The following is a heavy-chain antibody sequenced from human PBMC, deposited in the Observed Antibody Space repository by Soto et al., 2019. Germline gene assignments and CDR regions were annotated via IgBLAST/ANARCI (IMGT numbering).Heavy chain of an antibody. D-gene: IGHD5-18*01. CDR2: INPKSVDT. CDR3: ARGIYSRTASFFEN. Sequence: QVQLVQSGAEVQKTGASVKVYSKATGYTFSGHYMHWVRQAPGQGLEWMGWINPKSVDTDYAQKFHRRIHLTDHMSVAAAPMARTIPRSDATAVFYCARGIYSRTASFFENCGHGPQVTVSS. V-gene: IGHV1-2*02. CDR1: GYTFSGHY. J-gene: IGHJ4*01.